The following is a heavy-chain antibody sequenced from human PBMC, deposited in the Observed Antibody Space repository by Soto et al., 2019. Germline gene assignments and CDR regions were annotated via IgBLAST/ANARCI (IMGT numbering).Heavy chain of an antibody. CDR2: IIPIFETT. D-gene: IGHD2-2*01. Sequence: QVQLVQSGAEVKKPGSSVKVSCKASGGTFSNYAFSWVRQVPGQGLEWMGGIIPIFETTNYAKKFQGRGTITADESTSTTYMELSSLSSEDTAVFFCARDMIPAAISYRYYAMDVWGQGTTVTVSS. CDR3: ARDMIPAAISYRYYAMDV. J-gene: IGHJ6*02. CDR1: GGTFSNYA. V-gene: IGHV1-69*01.